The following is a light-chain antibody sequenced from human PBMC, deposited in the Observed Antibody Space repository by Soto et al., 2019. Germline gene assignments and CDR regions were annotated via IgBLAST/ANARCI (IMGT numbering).Light chain of an antibody. J-gene: IGKJ1*01. Sequence: DIQMTQSPSTLSGSVGDRFTITCLASQTISSWLAWYQQKPGKAPKLLIYKVITLISGVLSRFSGSASGTEFTLTISSLQPDDFATYYCQHYNSYSEAFGQGTKVDIK. CDR3: QHYNSYSEA. CDR2: KVI. CDR1: QTISSW. V-gene: IGKV1-5*03.